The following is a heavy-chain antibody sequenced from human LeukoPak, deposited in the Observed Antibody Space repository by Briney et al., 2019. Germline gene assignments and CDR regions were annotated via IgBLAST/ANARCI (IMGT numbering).Heavy chain of an antibody. CDR2: INPSSGST. CDR1: GYTFTSYY. CDR3: ARDARGAFDI. V-gene: IGHV1-46*01. J-gene: IGHJ3*02. Sequence: ASVKVSCKASGYTFTSYYMHWVRQAPRQGLEWMGIINPSSGSTSYAQKFQGRVTMTRDTSTSTVYMELSSLRSEDTAVYYCARDARGAFDIWGQGTMVTVSS.